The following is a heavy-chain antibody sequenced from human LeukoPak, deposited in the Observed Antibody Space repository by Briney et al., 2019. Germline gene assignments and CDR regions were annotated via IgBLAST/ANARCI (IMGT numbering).Heavy chain of an antibody. V-gene: IGHV4-59*12. D-gene: IGHD1-14*01. Sequence: SETLSLTCTVSGGSISNYYWNWIRQPPGKGLEWIGTIYHSGSTYYNPSLKSRVTISVDTSKNQFSLNLTSLTAADTAVYYCARDRKYYYHMDVWGKGTTVTVSS. J-gene: IGHJ6*03. CDR3: ARDRKYYYHMDV. CDR2: IYHSGST. CDR1: GGSISNYY.